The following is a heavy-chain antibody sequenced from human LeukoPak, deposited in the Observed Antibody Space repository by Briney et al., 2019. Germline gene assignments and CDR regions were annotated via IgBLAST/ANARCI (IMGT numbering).Heavy chain of an antibody. CDR1: GGSISTYY. D-gene: IGHD7-27*01. CDR3: ARLAWGRLDY. Sequence: SETLSLTCTVSGGSISTYYWSWIRQPPGKGLEWIGYISYSGSTNYNPSLKSRLTISADTSTNRFFLNLRSVTAADTAVYYCARLAWGRLDYWGQGTLVTVSS. CDR2: ISYSGST. J-gene: IGHJ4*02. V-gene: IGHV4-59*08.